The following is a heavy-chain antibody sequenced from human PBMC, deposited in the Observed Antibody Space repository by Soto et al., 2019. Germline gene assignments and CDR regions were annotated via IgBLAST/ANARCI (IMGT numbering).Heavy chain of an antibody. CDR3: ATAIRYFDWLPFDP. Sequence: ASVKVSCKVSGYTLTELSMHWVRQAPGKGLEWMGGFDPEDGETIYAQKFQGRVTMTEDTSTDTAYMELSSLRSEDTAVYYCATAIRYFDWLPFDPWGQGTMVTVYS. CDR2: FDPEDGET. J-gene: IGHJ5*02. V-gene: IGHV1-24*01. D-gene: IGHD3-9*01. CDR1: GYTLTELS.